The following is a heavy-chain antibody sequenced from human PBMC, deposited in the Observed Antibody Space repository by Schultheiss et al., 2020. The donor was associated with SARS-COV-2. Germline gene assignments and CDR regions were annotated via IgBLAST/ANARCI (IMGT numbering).Heavy chain of an antibody. CDR1: GFTFSSYG. V-gene: IGHV3-NL1*01. D-gene: IGHD6-19*01. CDR3: TRHSTPVAGTPYYYYGMDV. CDR2: IYSCGST. J-gene: IGHJ6*02. Sequence: GGSLRLSCAASGFTFSSYGMHWVRQAPGKGLEWVSVIYSCGSTYYADSVKGRFTISRDNAKNSLYLQMNSLRAEDTAVYYCTRHSTPVAGTPYYYYGMDVWGQGTTVTVSS.